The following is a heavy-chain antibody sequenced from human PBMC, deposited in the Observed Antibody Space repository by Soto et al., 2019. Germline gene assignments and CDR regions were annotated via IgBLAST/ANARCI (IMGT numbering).Heavy chain of an antibody. CDR2: IYYSGST. V-gene: IGHV4-39*01. CDR1: GGSISSSSYY. Sequence: SETLSLTCTVSGGSISSSSYYWGWIRQPPGKGLEWIGSIYYSGSTYYNPSLKSRVTISVDTSKNQFSLKLSSVTAADTAVYYCARPGIEYSSSWYDYWGQGTLVTVSS. D-gene: IGHD6-13*01. CDR3: ARPGIEYSSSWYDY. J-gene: IGHJ4*02.